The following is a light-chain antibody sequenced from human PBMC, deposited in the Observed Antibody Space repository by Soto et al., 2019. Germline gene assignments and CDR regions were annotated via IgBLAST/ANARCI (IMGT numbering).Light chain of an antibody. CDR3: QQYHDWWT. CDR1: QSVNSN. J-gene: IGKJ1*01. CDR2: GTS. V-gene: IGKV3-15*01. Sequence: EIVMTQSPATLSLSPGERATLSCRASQSVNSNLAWYQQKAGQAPRLLIYGTSTRATGIPARFSGGGFGTEFTLTINSLQSEDFAVYYCQQYHDWWTFGQGTKVDIK.